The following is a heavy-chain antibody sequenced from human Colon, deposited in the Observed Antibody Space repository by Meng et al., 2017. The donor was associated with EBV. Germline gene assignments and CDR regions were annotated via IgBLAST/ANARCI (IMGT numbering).Heavy chain of an antibody. V-gene: IGHV4-30-4*01. CDR3: VSFDHIPRRNYFDY. J-gene: IGHJ4*02. CDR1: VAAMSSVNYY. CDR2: IHHSGSA. Sequence: VHLRLSCPGRVEPPQHLSLPCPVSVAAMSSVNYYWSWIRQPPGTGLEWIGYIHHSGSAYYNPSLKRRVSISVDTSKNQFSLNLNSITAADTAVYYCVSFDHIPRRNYFDYWGQGTLVTVSS. D-gene: IGHD2-21*01.